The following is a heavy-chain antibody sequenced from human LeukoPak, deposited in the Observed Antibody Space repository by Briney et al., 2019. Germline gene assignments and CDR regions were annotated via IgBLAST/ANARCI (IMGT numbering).Heavy chain of an antibody. V-gene: IGHV3-21*01. D-gene: IGHD3-16*01. J-gene: IGHJ4*02. Sequence: GSLRLSCAASGFTFSSYSMNWVRQAPGKGLEWVSSISSSSSYIYYADSVKGRFTISRDNAKNSLYLQMNSLRAEDTAVYYCASGWDVWWAFDYWGQGTLVTVSS. CDR1: GFTFSSYS. CDR3: ASGWDVWWAFDY. CDR2: ISSSSSYI.